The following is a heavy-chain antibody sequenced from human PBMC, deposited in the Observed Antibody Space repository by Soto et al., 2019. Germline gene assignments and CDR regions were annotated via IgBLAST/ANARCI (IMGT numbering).Heavy chain of an antibody. CDR3: ARGTYGDYLPRGPSIYYYYYYGMDV. CDR2: INHSGST. CDR1: GGSFSGYY. D-gene: IGHD4-17*01. Sequence: PSETLSLTCAVYGGSFSGYYWSWIRQPPGKGLEWIGEINHSGSTNYNPSLKSRVTISVDTSKNQFSLKLSSVTAADTAVYYCARGTYGDYLPRGPSIYYYYYYGMDVWGQGTTVTVS. J-gene: IGHJ6*02. V-gene: IGHV4-34*01.